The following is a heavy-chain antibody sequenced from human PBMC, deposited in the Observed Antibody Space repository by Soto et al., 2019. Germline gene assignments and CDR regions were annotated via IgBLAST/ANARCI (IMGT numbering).Heavy chain of an antibody. CDR3: AREPLI. CDR1: GGSISSGGYY. CDR2: INYSGST. Sequence: QVQLQESGPGLVKPSQTLSLTCTVSGGSISSGGYYWTRIRQHPGKGLEWIGYINYSGSTYYTPSPNSRVTISVDTSKNQVSLKPNSGTAADTAVYYCAREPLIWGQGTLVTVSS. J-gene: IGHJ4*02. V-gene: IGHV4-31*03. D-gene: IGHD3-16*01.